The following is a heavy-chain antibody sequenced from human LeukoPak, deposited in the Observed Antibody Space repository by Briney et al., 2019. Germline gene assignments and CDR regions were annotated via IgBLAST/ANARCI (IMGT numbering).Heavy chain of an antibody. D-gene: IGHD5-18*01. CDR1: GFTFSSYS. Sequence: GGSLRLSCAASGFTFSSYSMNWVRQAPGKGLEWVSSISSSSSYMYYADSVKGRFTISRDNAKNSLYLQMNSLRAEDTAVYYCARGYTAMVIGVDYWGQGTLVTVSS. J-gene: IGHJ4*02. CDR2: ISSSSSYM. CDR3: ARGYTAMVIGVDY. V-gene: IGHV3-21*01.